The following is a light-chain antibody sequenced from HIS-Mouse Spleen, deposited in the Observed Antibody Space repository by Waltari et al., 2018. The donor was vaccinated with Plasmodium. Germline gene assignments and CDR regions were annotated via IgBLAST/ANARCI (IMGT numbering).Light chain of an antibody. CDR1: SSGVGGYHH. CDR2: YVS. J-gene: IGLJ2*01. CDR3: CSYAGSYTLV. Sequence: QSALTQPRPVSGSPGQAVTISCTGTSSGVGGYHHVSWYQQHPGKAPKLMIYYVSTPPSGVPERFSGSKSGNTASLTISGLQAEDEADYYCCSYAGSYTLVFGGGTKLTVL. V-gene: IGLV2-11*01.